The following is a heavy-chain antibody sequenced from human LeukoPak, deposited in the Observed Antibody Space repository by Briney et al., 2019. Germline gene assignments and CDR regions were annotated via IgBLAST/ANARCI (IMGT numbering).Heavy chain of an antibody. V-gene: IGHV4-34*01. CDR3: ARGLRTFDY. J-gene: IGHJ4*02. Sequence: PSETLSLTCAVYGGSFSGYYWSWTRQPPGKGLEWIGEINHSGSTNYNPSLKSRVTISVDTSKNQFSLKLSSVTAADTAVYYCARGLRTFDYWGQGTLVTVSS. CDR1: GGSFSGYY. CDR2: INHSGST. D-gene: IGHD4-17*01.